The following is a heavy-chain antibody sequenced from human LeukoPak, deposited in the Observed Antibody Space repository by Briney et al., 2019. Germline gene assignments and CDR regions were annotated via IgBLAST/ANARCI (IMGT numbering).Heavy chain of an antibody. V-gene: IGHV3-30-3*01. CDR3: ARVLNYYDSSGYYFSY. J-gene: IGHJ4*02. CDR1: GFTFSYYT. D-gene: IGHD3-22*01. CDR2: ISYDGSNK. Sequence: GRSLRLSCAASGFTFSYYTMHWVRQAPGKGLEWVAVISYDGSNKYYADSVKGRFTISRDNSKNTLYLQMNSLRAEDTAVYYCARVLNYYDSSGYYFSYWGQGTLVSVSS.